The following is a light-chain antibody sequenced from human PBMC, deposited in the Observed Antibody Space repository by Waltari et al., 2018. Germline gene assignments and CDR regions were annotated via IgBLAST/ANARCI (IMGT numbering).Light chain of an antibody. CDR2: TAS. J-gene: IGKJ2*03. CDR3: LQYNSYPYS. Sequence: DIQMTQSPSSLSASAGDRVTITCRASQGISIHLNWYQQKPGKAPKRLIYTASSLESGVPSRFSGSGSRTDFTLTISSLQPEDFATYYCLQYNSYPYSFGQGTKVEIK. CDR1: QGISIH. V-gene: IGKV1-17*01.